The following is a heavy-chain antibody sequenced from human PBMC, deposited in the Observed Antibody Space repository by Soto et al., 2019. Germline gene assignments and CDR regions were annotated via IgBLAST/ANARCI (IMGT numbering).Heavy chain of an antibody. D-gene: IGHD3-10*01. Sequence: QVQLVQSGAEVKKPGFSVKVSCKASGGIFSTYAISWLRQAPGQGLEWMGGIIPIFGTPNYAQRFQGRVTITADESTSTAYMELSRLRSEDTAVYYCARDRDDYGSGNYYNRIDIWGQGTLVTVSS. CDR1: GGIFSTYA. J-gene: IGHJ4*02. CDR2: IIPIFGTP. V-gene: IGHV1-69*01. CDR3: ARDRDDYGSGNYYNRIDI.